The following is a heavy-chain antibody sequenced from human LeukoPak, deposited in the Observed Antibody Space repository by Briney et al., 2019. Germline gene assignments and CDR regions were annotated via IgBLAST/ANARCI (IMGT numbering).Heavy chain of an antibody. D-gene: IGHD6-6*01. V-gene: IGHV3-7*01. Sequence: GGSLRLSCADSGFTFRRHWMDWVRQAPGKGLEWVANIKEDGSVKNYVDSVKGRFTISRDNAKNSLYLQMNSLRAEDTAVYYCMAESSSPWEGYWGQGTLVTVSS. CDR3: MAESSSPWEGY. CDR2: IKEDGSVK. CDR1: GFTFRRHW. J-gene: IGHJ4*02.